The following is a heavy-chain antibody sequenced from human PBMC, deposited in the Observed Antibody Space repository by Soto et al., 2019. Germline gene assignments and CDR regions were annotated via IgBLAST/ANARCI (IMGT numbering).Heavy chain of an antibody. V-gene: IGHV3-23*01. Sequence: GGSLRLSCAASGFAFSGFAMSWVRQAPGKGLEWVSSITDSGASTFYADSVKGRLTTSRDNSKSTLYLQMNSLRAEDTAVYYCAKYKGVIHHLMFDCWGQGTLVTVSS. J-gene: IGHJ4*02. CDR2: ITDSGAST. D-gene: IGHD2-21*01. CDR1: GFAFSGFA. CDR3: AKYKGVIHHLMFDC.